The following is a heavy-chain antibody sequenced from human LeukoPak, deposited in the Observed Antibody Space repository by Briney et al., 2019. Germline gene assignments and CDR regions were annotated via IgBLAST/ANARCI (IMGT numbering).Heavy chain of an antibody. J-gene: IGHJ6*02. Sequence: GGSLKLSCAASGFTFSSYGMHWVRQAPGEGLEWVAVIWYDGSNKYYADSVKGRFTISRDNSKNTLYLQMNSLRAEDTAVYYCARDRIAGRGQLSYYYYGMDVWGQGTTVTVSS. CDR3: ARDRIAGRGQLSYYYYGMDV. CDR2: IWYDGSNK. D-gene: IGHD5-18*01. V-gene: IGHV3-33*01. CDR1: GFTFSSYG.